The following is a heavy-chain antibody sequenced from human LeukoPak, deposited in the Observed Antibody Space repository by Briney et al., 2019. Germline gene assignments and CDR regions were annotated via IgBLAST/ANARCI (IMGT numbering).Heavy chain of an antibody. V-gene: IGHV3-23*01. CDR1: GFTFSHYA. CDR2: VTGRGGST. CDR3: AKWGDFDILTGYYVSDF. D-gene: IGHD3-9*01. Sequence: GGSLRLSCVASGFTFSHYAMSWVRQAPGKTLEWVSAVTGRGGSTYYADSVKGRFTISRDNSRNTLFLQMNSLRAEDTAIYYCAKWGDFDILTGYYVSDFWGQGTLVTVSS. J-gene: IGHJ4*02.